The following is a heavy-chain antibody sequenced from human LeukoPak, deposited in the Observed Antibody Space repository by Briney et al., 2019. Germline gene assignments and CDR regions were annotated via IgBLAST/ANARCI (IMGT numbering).Heavy chain of an antibody. Sequence: ASVKVSCKASGYTFSNYGISWVRQAPGQGLEWMGWISAYNGNTNYAQKLQGRVTMTTDTSTSTAYMELRSLRSDDTAVYYCAGVGSLTVAALYWGQGTLVTVSS. CDR3: AGVGSLTVAALY. CDR1: GYTFSNYG. V-gene: IGHV1-18*01. D-gene: IGHD6-19*01. J-gene: IGHJ4*02. CDR2: ISAYNGNT.